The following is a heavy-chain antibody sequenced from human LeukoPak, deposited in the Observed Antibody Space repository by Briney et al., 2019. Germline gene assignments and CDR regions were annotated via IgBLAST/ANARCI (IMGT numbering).Heavy chain of an antibody. V-gene: IGHV4-59*01. Sequence: SETVSLTCTVSGGSISSYYWSWIRQPPGKGLEWIGYIYYSGSTNYNPSLKSRVTISVDTSKSQFSLKLSSVTAADTAVYYCARGGYSSSPSGAFDIWGQGTMVTVSS. CDR3: ARGGYSSSPSGAFDI. CDR2: IYYSGST. J-gene: IGHJ3*02. D-gene: IGHD6-13*01. CDR1: GGSISSYY.